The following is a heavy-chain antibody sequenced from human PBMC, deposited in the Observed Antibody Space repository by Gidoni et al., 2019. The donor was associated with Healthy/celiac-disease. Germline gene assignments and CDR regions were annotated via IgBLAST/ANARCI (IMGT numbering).Heavy chain of an antibody. Sequence: EVQLVESGGGLVQPGRSLRLSCAASGFTFDDYAMRWVRQAPGKGLEWVSGISWNSGSIGYADSVKGRFTISRDNAKNSLYLQMNSLRAEDTALYYCAKGRADISGSSGGGYGMDVWGQGTTVTVSS. V-gene: IGHV3-9*01. J-gene: IGHJ6*02. CDR2: ISWNSGSI. D-gene: IGHD1-26*01. CDR3: AKGRADISGSSGGGYGMDV. CDR1: GFTFDDYA.